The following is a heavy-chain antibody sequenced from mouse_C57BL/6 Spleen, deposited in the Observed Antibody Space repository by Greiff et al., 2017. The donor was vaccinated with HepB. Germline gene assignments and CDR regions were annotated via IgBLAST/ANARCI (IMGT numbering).Heavy chain of an antibody. CDR2: INPYNGGT. D-gene: IGHD1-1*01. V-gene: IGHV1-19*01. CDR1: GYTFTDYY. Sequence: EVQLQQSGPVLVKPGASVKMSCKASGYTFTDYYMNWVKQSHGKSLEWIGVINPYNGGTSYNQKFKGKATLTVDKSSSTAYMELNRLTSEDSAVYYCGRGDYGSSYHAMDYWGQGTSVTVSS. CDR3: GRGDYGSSYHAMDY. J-gene: IGHJ4*01.